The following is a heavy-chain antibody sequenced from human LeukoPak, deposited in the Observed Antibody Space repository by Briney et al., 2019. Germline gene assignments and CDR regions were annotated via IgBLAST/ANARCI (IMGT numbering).Heavy chain of an antibody. J-gene: IGHJ6*03. CDR3: ARTGYSSSWESGYYYYMDV. Sequence: SETLSLTCTVSGGSISSYYWSWIRQPPGKGLEWIGYIYYSGSTYYNPSLKSRVTISVDTSKNQFPLKLSSVTAADTAVYYCARTGYSSSWESGYYYYMDVWGKGTTVTVSS. CDR2: IYYSGST. CDR1: GGSISSYY. D-gene: IGHD6-13*01. V-gene: IGHV4-59*08.